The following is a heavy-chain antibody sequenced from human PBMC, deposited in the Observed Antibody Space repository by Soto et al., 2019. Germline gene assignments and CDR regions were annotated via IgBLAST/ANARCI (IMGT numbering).Heavy chain of an antibody. D-gene: IGHD6-19*01. CDR2: IIPIFGTA. CDR1: GGTFSSYA. V-gene: IGHV1-69*13. J-gene: IGHJ6*02. Sequence: SVKVSCKASGGTFSSYAISWVRQAPGQGLEWMGGIIPIFGTANYAQKFRGRVTITADESTSTAYMELSSLRSEDTAVYYCARGLTAVAGTLEYWDYYYGMDVWGQGTTVTVS. CDR3: ARGLTAVAGTLEYWDYYYGMDV.